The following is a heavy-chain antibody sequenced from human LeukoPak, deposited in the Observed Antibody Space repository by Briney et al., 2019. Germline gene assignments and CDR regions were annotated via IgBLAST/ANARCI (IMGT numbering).Heavy chain of an antibody. CDR2: ISTSGSA. Sequence: SETLSLTCTVSGGSLTSYYWSWVRQPAGKGLEWIGRISTSGSANYNPSLKSRVTLSLDTSKNQFSLKLNSVTAADTAVYYCAREGYSETFFNWFDPWGQGTLVTVSS. CDR3: AREGYSETFFNWFDP. V-gene: IGHV4-4*07. D-gene: IGHD1-26*01. J-gene: IGHJ5*02. CDR1: GGSLTSYY.